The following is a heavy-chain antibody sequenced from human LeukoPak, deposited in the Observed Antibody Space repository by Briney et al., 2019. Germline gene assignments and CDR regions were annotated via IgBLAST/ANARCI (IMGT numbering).Heavy chain of an antibody. Sequence: SETLSLTCTASGGSISSYYWSWIRQPPGKGLEWIGYIYYSGSTNYNPSLKSRVTTSVDTSKNQFSLKLSSVTAADTAVYYCARSNYDSSGYYSKWGQGTLVTVSS. D-gene: IGHD3-22*01. CDR2: IYYSGST. J-gene: IGHJ4*02. V-gene: IGHV4-59*01. CDR1: GGSISSYY. CDR3: ARSNYDSSGYYSK.